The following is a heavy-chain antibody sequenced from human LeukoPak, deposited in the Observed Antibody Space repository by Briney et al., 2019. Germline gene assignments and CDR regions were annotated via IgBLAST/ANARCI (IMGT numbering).Heavy chain of an antibody. CDR3: TSEVGY. CDR2: IRSKANNYAT. V-gene: IGHV3-73*01. Sequence: GGSLKLSCAASGFTFSGSAMHWVRQASGKGLEWVGRIRSKANNYATAYTASVKGRFTVSRDDSKNTTYLQMNSLKIEDTAVYYCTSEVGYWGQGALVTVSS. J-gene: IGHJ4*02. CDR1: GFTFSGSA. D-gene: IGHD1-26*01.